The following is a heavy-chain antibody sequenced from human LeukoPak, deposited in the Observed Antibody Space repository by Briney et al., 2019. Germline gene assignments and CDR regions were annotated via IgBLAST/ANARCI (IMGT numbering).Heavy chain of an antibody. CDR2: IYYSGVT. J-gene: IGHJ3*02. CDR3: ARGGRLFGVWRGGAFDI. V-gene: IGHV4-59*08. D-gene: IGHD3-3*01. CDR1: DGSITTYY. Sequence: SETLSLTCTVSDGSITTYYWSWIRQPPGRGLEFIGYIYYSGVTNYNPSLKSRVTMSLDTSKSQVYLTLTSVTAADTAVYYCARGGRLFGVWRGGAFDIWGQGTMVTVSS.